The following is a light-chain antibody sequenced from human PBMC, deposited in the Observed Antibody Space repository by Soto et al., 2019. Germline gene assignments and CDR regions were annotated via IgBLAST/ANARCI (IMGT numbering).Light chain of an antibody. J-gene: IGLJ2*01. CDR2: STS. CDR3: LIYYGGAQV. Sequence: QAVVTQEPSLTVSPGGTVTLTCASSTGAVTSGYYPNWFQQKPGQAPRALSYSTSNKHSWTPARFSGSLLGGKADLTLSGVQPEDEAEYYCLIYYGGAQVFGGGTKLTVL. CDR1: TGAVTSGYY. V-gene: IGLV7-43*01.